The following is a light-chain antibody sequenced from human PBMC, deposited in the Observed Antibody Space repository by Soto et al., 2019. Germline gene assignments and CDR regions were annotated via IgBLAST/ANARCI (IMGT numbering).Light chain of an antibody. CDR2: AAS. J-gene: IGKJ5*01. V-gene: IGKV3-15*01. Sequence: DIVMTQSPATLSVSPGERDTLSCRASESVSNNLAWYQQKPGQAPRLLFYAASTRATGVPARFSGSGSGTDFTLSISTLQSEDFAVYYCQQYNNWPSMTFGQGTRLEIK. CDR3: QQYNNWPSMT. CDR1: ESVSNN.